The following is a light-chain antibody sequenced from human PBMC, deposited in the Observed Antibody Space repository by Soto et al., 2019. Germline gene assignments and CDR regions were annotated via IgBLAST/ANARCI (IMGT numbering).Light chain of an antibody. J-gene: IGKJ1*01. CDR1: QSVSSY. V-gene: IGKV3-11*01. CDR2: DAS. Sequence: IVLTQSPATLSLSPGERATLSCRASQSVSSYLAWYQQKPGQAPRLLIYDASNRATGIPARFSGSGSWTDFTLTIISLETEDFAVYYCQQRSNWPPWTFGQGTKVDIK. CDR3: QQRSNWPPWT.